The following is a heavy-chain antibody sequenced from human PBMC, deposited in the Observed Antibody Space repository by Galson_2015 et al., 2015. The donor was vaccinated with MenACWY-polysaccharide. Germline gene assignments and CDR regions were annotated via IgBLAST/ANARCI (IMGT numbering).Heavy chain of an antibody. J-gene: IGHJ6*01. V-gene: IGHV3-30-3*01. D-gene: IGHD2-2*01. CDR2: ISYDATNK. CDR1: GFTFSSFA. CDR3: ARDYCTRTTCSGMDV. Sequence: SLRISCAASGFTFSSFAMHWVRQAPGKGLDWVAVISYDATNKFYADSVKGRFTVSRENSAKTVHLEMNSMRAEDTATYYCARDYCTRTTCSGMDVWGQGTAVTVSS.